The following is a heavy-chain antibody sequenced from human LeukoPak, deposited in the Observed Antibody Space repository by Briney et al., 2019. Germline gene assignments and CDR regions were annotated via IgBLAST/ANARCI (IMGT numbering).Heavy chain of an antibody. CDR1: GFTFSSYW. CDR3: ARQDGGYCSSTSCTPFYYYYYGMDV. CDR2: INSDGSST. V-gene: IGHV3-74*01. D-gene: IGHD2-2*01. Sequence: GGSLRLSCAASGFTFSSYWMHWVRQAPGKGLVWVPRINSDGSSTSYADSVQGRFTISRDNAKTTLYLQMNSLRAEDTAVYYCARQDGGYCSSTSCTPFYYYYYGMDVWGQGTTVTVSS. J-gene: IGHJ6*02.